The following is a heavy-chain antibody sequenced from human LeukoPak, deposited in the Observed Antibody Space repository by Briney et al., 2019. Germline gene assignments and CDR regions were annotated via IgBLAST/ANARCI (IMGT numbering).Heavy chain of an antibody. J-gene: IGHJ4*02. Sequence: ASVKVSCKASGYTFTSYGISWVRQAPGQGLEWMGWISAYNGNTNYAQKLQGRVTMTTDTSTSTAYMELRSLRSDDTAVYYCARDSAYYYDSSGYYLFSWYYFDYWGQGTLVTVSS. V-gene: IGHV1-18*01. CDR1: GYTFTSYG. D-gene: IGHD3-22*01. CDR2: ISAYNGNT. CDR3: ARDSAYYYDSSGYYLFSWYYFDY.